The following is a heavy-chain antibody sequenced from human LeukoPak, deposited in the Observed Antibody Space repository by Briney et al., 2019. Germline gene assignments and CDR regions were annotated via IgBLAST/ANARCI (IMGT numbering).Heavy chain of an antibody. V-gene: IGHV3-30*18. CDR3: AKDRGIAVAGTFDY. D-gene: IGHD6-19*01. CDR2: ISYDGSNK. Sequence: GGSLRLSCAASGFTFSSYGMHWVRQAPGKGLEWVAVISYDGSNKYYADSVKGRFTIPRDNSKNTLYLQMNSLRAEDTAVYYCAKDRGIAVAGTFDYWGQGTRVTVSS. J-gene: IGHJ4*02. CDR1: GFTFSSYG.